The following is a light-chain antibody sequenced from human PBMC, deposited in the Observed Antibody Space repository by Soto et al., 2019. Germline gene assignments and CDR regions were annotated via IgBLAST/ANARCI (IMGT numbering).Light chain of an antibody. CDR1: SSDVGNYNR. Sequence: QSALTQPASVSGSPGQSITISCSGGSSDVGNYNRVSWYRQHPGKAPQLKVYEVKNRPSGVSNRFSGSKSGNTASLTISGLQAEDEADYFCSSLTTSDTWVIGGGTKLTVL. CDR3: SSLTTSDTWV. V-gene: IGLV2-14*02. CDR2: EVK. J-gene: IGLJ3*02.